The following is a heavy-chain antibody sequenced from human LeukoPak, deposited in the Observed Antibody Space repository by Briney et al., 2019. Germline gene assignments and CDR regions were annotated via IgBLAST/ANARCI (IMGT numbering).Heavy chain of an antibody. J-gene: IGHJ6*02. Sequence: PGGSLRLSCVVSGFTFSSYWMNWVRQAPGKGLEWVASIKQDGSEKKYVDSVKGRFTISRDNVKNSLYLQMNSLRAEDTAVYYCARDSSSYYYYYGMDVWGQGTTVTVSS. CDR1: GFTFSSYW. D-gene: IGHD6-6*01. CDR2: IKQDGSEK. V-gene: IGHV3-7*01. CDR3: ARDSSSYYYYYGMDV.